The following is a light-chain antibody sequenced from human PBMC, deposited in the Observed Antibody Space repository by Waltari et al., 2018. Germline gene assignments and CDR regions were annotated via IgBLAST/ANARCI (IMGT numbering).Light chain of an antibody. CDR1: QSVSGSY. CDR3: QQYGSSPAT. CDR2: GAS. V-gene: IGKV3-20*01. J-gene: IGKJ5*01. Sequence: ELVLTQSPGTLSLSPGDRATPSCRASQSVSGSYLAWYQQKPGQAPRLLIYGASYRATGIPDRFSGSGSGTDFTLTISRLEPEDFAVFYCQQYGSSPATFGQGTRLEIK.